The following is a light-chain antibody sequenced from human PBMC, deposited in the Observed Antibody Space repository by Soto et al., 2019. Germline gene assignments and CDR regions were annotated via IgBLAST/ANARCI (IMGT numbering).Light chain of an antibody. Sequence: SYELTQPPSVSVSPGQTASITCSGDKLGDKYVCWYQQKPGQSPVLVIYQDNKRPSGIPERFSGSNSGNTATLTISGTQAMDEADYYCQAWDSSTAIFGTGTKLTVL. J-gene: IGLJ1*01. CDR3: QAWDSSTAI. CDR2: QDN. CDR1: KLGDKY. V-gene: IGLV3-1*01.